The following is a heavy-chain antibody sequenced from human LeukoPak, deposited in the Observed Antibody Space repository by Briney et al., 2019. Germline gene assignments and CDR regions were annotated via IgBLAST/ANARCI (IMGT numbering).Heavy chain of an antibody. CDR1: GFTFSSYG. D-gene: IGHD1-1*01. CDR2: IAYDGSNK. V-gene: IGHV3-30*18. J-gene: IGHJ3*02. CDR3: AKEVQVERRKDGFDI. Sequence: GGSLRLSCAAPGFTFSSYGMHWVRQAPGKGLEWVAVIAYDGSNKYYADSVKGRFTISRDNSKNTLYLQMNSLRAEDTAVYYCAKEVQVERRKDGFDIWGQGTMVTVS.